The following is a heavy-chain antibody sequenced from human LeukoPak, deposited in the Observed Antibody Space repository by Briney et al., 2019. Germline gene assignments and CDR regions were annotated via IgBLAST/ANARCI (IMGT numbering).Heavy chain of an antibody. CDR3: AANTYCTNGVCYFNAFDI. Sequence: ASVKVSCKASGGTFCSYAISWVRQAPGQGLEWVGGIIPIFGTANYAQKFQGRVTITTDESTSTAYMELSSLRSEDTAVYYCAANTYCTNGVCYFNAFDIWGQGTMVTVSS. D-gene: IGHD2-8*01. V-gene: IGHV1-69*05. CDR2: IIPIFGTA. CDR1: GGTFCSYA. J-gene: IGHJ3*02.